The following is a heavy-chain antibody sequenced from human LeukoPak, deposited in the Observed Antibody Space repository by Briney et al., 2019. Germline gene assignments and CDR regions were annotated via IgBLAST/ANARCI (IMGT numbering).Heavy chain of an antibody. D-gene: IGHD3-3*01. CDR1: GFTFDDYT. CDR3: ARAGSDFCSGYFFDY. J-gene: IGHJ4*01. V-gene: IGHV3-43*01. CDR2: ISWEGGST. Sequence: GGSLRPSCAASGFTFDDYTMHWVRQAPGKGLEWVSLISWEGGSTYYADSVKGRFTISRDNRKNSLYLQMNSLRTEDTALYYFARAGSDFCSGYFFDYWGPGTLVTAST.